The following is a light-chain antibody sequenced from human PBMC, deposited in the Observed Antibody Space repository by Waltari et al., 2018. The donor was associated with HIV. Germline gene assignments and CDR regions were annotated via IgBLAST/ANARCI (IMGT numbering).Light chain of an antibody. CDR1: SSDVGAYNY. J-gene: IGLJ2*01. Sequence: QSALTQPPSASGSPGQSVTISCPGTSSDVGAYNYVSWFQQHPGKAPKLMIYDVTKRPSGVPDRFSGFKSGNTASLTVSGLQAEDEADYYCASHAGSKDVFGGGTRLTVL. V-gene: IGLV2-8*01. CDR2: DVT. CDR3: ASHAGSKDV.